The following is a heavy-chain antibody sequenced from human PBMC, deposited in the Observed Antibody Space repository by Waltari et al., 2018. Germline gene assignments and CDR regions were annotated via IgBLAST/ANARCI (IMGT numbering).Heavy chain of an antibody. Sequence: QVQLQPWGAGLLKPSETLSRTCAVYGGSFCGYYRTWLRQPPGKGLEWIGEINQRGSTNYNPSLKSRVTISVDTSKNQFSLKLSSVTAADTAVYYCARVPWVVPAAISRPRYYMDVWGKGTTVTVSS. V-gene: IGHV4-34*01. CDR1: GGSFCGYY. CDR2: INQRGST. D-gene: IGHD2-2*01. CDR3: ARVPWVVPAAISRPRYYMDV. J-gene: IGHJ6*03.